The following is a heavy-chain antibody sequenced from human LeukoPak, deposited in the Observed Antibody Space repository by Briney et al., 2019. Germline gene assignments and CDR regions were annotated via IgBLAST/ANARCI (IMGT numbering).Heavy chain of an antibody. CDR3: ARARDVRKFQFKGFDS. D-gene: IGHD3-10*02. V-gene: IGHV4-61*02. CDR2: VFPDGST. CDR1: GGSISSGDYY. J-gene: IGHJ4*01. Sequence: KTSETLSLTCTVSGGSISSGDYYWNWIRQPAGKGLEWIGRVFPDGSTNYNPSLKSRVTILFDKSKNQFSLKLNSVTAADTAVYYCARARDVRKFQFKGFDSWGHGTLVTVSS.